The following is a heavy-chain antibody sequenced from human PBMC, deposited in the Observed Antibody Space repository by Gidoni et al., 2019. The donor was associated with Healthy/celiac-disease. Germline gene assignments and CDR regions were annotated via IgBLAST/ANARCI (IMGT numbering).Heavy chain of an antibody. V-gene: IGHV1-8*01. CDR3: ARSSSGYSANDY. Sequence: QVQLVQSGAEVQKPGASVKVSCKASGYTFTSYEIHWVRQATGQGLKWMGWMNRNSGNTGYAQKFQGRVTMTRNTSISTAYMELSSLRSEDTAVYYCARSSSGYSANDYWGQGTLVTVSS. D-gene: IGHD3-22*01. J-gene: IGHJ4*02. CDR2: MNRNSGNT. CDR1: GYTFTSYE.